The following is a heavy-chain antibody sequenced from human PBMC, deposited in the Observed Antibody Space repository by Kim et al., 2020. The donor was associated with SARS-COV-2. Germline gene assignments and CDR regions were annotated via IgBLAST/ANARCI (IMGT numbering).Heavy chain of an antibody. J-gene: IGHJ6*04. CDR2: IYPGDSDT. D-gene: IGHD6-13*01. Sequence: GESLKISCKGSGYSFTSYWIGWVRQMPGKGLEWMGIIYPGDSDTRYSPSFQGQVTISADKSISTAYLQWSSLKASDTAMYYCARQGGGSSSSPRYYYYYYGMDVWGKGTTVTVSS. CDR3: ARQGGGSSSSPRYYYYYYGMDV. CDR1: GYSFTSYW. V-gene: IGHV5-51*01.